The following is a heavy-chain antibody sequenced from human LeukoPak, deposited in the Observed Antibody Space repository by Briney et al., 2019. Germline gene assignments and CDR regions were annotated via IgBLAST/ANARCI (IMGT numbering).Heavy chain of an antibody. CDR2: INGASTYI. D-gene: IGHD6-19*01. J-gene: IGHJ4*02. CDR3: ARADNSGYYFDY. CDR1: GFTFSRYN. V-gene: IGHV3-21*01. Sequence: GGSLRLSCPASGFTFSRYNMIWVRRTPGKGLEWVSSINGASTYIFYADSVKGRFTVSRDNAKDSLFLQMNSLRAEDTAVYYCARADNSGYYFDYWGQGTLVTVSS.